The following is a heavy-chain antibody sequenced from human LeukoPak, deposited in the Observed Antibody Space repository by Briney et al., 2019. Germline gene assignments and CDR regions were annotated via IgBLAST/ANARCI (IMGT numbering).Heavy chain of an antibody. CDR2: INTKTGNP. D-gene: IGHD3-22*01. Sequence: ASVKASCKASGYTFTNFAMNWGRQAPGQGLEWMGWINTKTGNPAYAQGFTARFVFSLDTSVSTVYLQNSSLKAEDTPVYYCTRSSGLDYWGQGTLVSVSS. V-gene: IGHV7-4-1*02. CDR1: GYTFTNFA. J-gene: IGHJ4*02. CDR3: TRSSGLDY.